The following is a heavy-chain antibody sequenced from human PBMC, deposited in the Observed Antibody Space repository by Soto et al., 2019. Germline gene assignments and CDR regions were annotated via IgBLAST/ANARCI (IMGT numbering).Heavy chain of an antibody. J-gene: IGHJ5*02. V-gene: IGHV3-48*02. CDR1: GFTFSSYS. CDR3: AGERGPIHWFDP. CDR2: ISSSSSTI. Sequence: GGSLRLSCAASGFTFSSYSMNCVRQAPGKGLEWVSYISSSSSTIYYADSVKGRFNISRDNAKNSLYLQMNSLRDEDTAVYYCAGERGPIHWFDPWGQGTLVTVSS.